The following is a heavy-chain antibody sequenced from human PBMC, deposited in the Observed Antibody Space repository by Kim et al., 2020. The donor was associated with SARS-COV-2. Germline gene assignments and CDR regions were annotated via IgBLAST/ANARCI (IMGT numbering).Heavy chain of an antibody. CDR1: GDSITYFH. V-gene: IGHV4-4*07. D-gene: IGHD6-19*01. Sequence: SETLSLTCTVSGDSITYFHWSWIRQPAGKGLEWIGRISTSGSANYNPSLKSRVTMSVDRSKSLFSLKLSSVTAADTAVYYCSGWYGDWYYDLWGRGTLVTVSS. CDR2: ISTSGSA. CDR3: SGWYGDWYYDL. J-gene: IGHJ2*01.